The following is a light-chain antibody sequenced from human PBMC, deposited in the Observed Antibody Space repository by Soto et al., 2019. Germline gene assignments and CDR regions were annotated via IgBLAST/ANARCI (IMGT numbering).Light chain of an antibody. V-gene: IGKV1-5*03. CDR2: KAS. CDR1: QSISTW. Sequence: DIQWTQSPSTLSASIGDRVTITCRASQSISTWLAWYQQKPGTAPKLLIYKASTLEGGVPSRFSGSRSGTEFTLTVSSLQPDDFATYYCQQYNDSFPYTFGQGTRLEIK. J-gene: IGKJ5*01. CDR3: QQYNDSFPYT.